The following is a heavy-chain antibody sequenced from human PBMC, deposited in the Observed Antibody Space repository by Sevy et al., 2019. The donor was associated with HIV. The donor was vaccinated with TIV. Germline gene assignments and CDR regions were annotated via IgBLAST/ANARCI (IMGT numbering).Heavy chain of an antibody. CDR1: GGSISSHY. V-gene: IGHV4-59*08. CDR2: IYYSEST. D-gene: IGHD2-21*02. Sequence: SETLSLTCTVSGGSISSHYWTWIRQPPGKGLEWIGYIYYSESTNYNPSLKSRVTISVDTSKNQFSLKLSSVTAADTAVYYCARHEALAYCGGDCYRQGFDYWGQGTLVTVSS. J-gene: IGHJ4*02. CDR3: ARHEALAYCGGDCYRQGFDY.